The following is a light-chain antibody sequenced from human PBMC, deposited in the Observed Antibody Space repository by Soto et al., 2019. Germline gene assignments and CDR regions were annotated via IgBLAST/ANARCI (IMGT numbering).Light chain of an antibody. CDR3: SSYAGSNKMV. CDR1: SGDVGRFNY. CDR2: EVS. V-gene: IGLV2-8*01. Sequence: QSVLTQPPSASGSPGESVTISCTGTSGDVGRFNYASWYQQHPGKAPKLMIHEVSKRPSGVPDRFSGSKSGNTASLTVSGLQPEDEAEYYCSSYAGSNKMVFGTGTKVTVL. J-gene: IGLJ1*01.